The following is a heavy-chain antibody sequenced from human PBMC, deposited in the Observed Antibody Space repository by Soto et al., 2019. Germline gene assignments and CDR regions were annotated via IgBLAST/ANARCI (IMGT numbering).Heavy chain of an antibody. V-gene: IGHV4-59*01. J-gene: IGHJ4*02. CDR1: GGSISSYY. Sequence: ASETLSLTCTVSGGSISSYYWSWIRQPPGKGLEWIGYIYYSGSTNYNPSLKSRVTISVDTSKNQFSLKLSSVTAADTAVYYCARRGGSGYYYPSGYFDYWGQGTLVTVSS. D-gene: IGHD3-22*01. CDR3: ARRGGSGYYYPSGYFDY. CDR2: IYYSGST.